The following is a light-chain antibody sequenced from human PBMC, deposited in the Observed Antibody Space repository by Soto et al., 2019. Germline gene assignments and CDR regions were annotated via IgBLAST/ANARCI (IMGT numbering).Light chain of an antibody. CDR3: QQYNNWTTT. CDR2: GAS. CDR1: QSVSSS. J-gene: IGKJ1*01. V-gene: IGKV3-15*01. Sequence: EIVMTQSPDTLSVSPGERATLSCRASQSVSSSLVWYQQKPGQAPRLLIYGASTRATGIPARFSGSGSGTEFTLTVSSLQYEDFAVYYCQQYNNWTTTFGKGTKVEIK.